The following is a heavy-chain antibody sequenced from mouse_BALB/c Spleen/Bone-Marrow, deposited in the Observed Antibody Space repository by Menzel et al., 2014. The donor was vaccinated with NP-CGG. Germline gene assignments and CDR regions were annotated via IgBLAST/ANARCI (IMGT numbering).Heavy chain of an antibody. CDR2: ISSYYGDA. CDR1: GYTFTDYA. Sequence: QVQLQQSGAELVRPGVSVKISCKGSGYTFTDYAIHWVKQSHAKSLEWIGLISSYYGDASYNQKFKGKATMTVDKSSSTAYIDLARLTAEDSSIDYVARFGKGRNAKDYWGQGTAVTVSS. CDR3: ARFGKGRNAKDY. D-gene: IGHD3-1*01. V-gene: IGHV1S137*01. J-gene: IGHJ4*01.